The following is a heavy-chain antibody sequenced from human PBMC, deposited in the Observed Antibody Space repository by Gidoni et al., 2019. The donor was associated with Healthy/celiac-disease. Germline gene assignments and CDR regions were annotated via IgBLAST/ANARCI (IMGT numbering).Heavy chain of an antibody. Sequence: EVQLVESGGGLVKPGGALRLSCAASGFTFSSYSMNWVRQAPGKGLEWVSSISSSSSYIYYADSVKGRFTISRDNAKNSLYLQMNSLRAEDTAVYYCARDPVDDYGDYGNFDYWGQGTLVTVSS. V-gene: IGHV3-21*01. D-gene: IGHD4-17*01. CDR2: ISSSSSYI. J-gene: IGHJ4*02. CDR3: ARDPVDDYGDYGNFDY. CDR1: GFTFSSYS.